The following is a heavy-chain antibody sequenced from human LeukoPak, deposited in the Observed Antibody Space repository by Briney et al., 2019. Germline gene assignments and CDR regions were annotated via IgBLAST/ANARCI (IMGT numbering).Heavy chain of an antibody. J-gene: IGHJ4*02. CDR1: GGSISSGGYY. CDR3: AREGGYCSSTSCYGTFDY. Sequence: SETLSRTCTVSGGSISSGGYYWSWIRQHPGKGLEWIGYIYYSGSTYYNPSLKSRVTISVDTSKNQFSLKLSSVTAADTAVYYCAREGGYCSSTSCYGTFDYWGQGTLVTVSS. V-gene: IGHV4-31*03. D-gene: IGHD2-2*01. CDR2: IYYSGST.